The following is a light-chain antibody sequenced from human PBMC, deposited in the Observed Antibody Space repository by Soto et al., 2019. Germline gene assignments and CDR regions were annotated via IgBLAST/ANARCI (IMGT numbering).Light chain of an antibody. CDR1: QSVSSN. V-gene: IGKV3-15*01. J-gene: IGKJ1*01. Sequence: EIVMTQSPATLSVTTGERATLSCRASQSVSSNLAWYQQKPGQAPRLLIYGASTRATGIPARFSGSGSGTEFTLTISSLQSVDFAVYYCQQYNNWRPQTFGQGTKVEIK. CDR2: GAS. CDR3: QQYNNWRPQT.